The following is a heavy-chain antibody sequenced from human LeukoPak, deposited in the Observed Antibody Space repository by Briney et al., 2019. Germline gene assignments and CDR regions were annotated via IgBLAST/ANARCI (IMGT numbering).Heavy chain of an antibody. J-gene: IGHJ4*02. D-gene: IGHD3-22*01. CDR1: GVSSSSSY. V-gene: IGHV4-59*08. CDR3: ARVARYYYDSSGYYYYFDY. CDR2: IFYTGDS. Sequence: SETLSLTCTVSGVSSSSSYWSWIRQPPGKGLEWIGYIFYTGDSNHNPSFKSRVSISLDTSKDQISLKLSSVTAADTAVYYCARVARYYYDSSGYYYYFDYWGQGTLVTVSS.